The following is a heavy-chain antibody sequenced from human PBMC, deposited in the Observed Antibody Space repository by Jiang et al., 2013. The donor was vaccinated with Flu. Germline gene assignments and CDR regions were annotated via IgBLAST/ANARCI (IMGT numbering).Heavy chain of an antibody. CDR2: INHSGST. Sequence: LLKPSETLSLTCAVYGGSFSGYYWSWIRQPPGKGLEWIGEINHSGSTNYNPSLKSRVTISVDTSKNQFSLKLSSVTAADTAVYYCARGEPTYGPLYYYYYGMDVWGQGTTVTVSS. CDR3: ARGEPTYGPLYYYYYGMDV. D-gene: IGHD3-10*01. J-gene: IGHJ6*02. V-gene: IGHV4-34*01. CDR1: GGSFSGYY.